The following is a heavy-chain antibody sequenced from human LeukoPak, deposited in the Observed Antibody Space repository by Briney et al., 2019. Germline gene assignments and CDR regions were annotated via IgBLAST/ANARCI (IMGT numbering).Heavy chain of an antibody. CDR1: GGSFSGYY. CDR3: ASPNYDSSGYYSY. D-gene: IGHD3-22*01. CDR2: INHSGST. J-gene: IGHJ4*02. Sequence: SETLSLTCAVYGGSFSGYYWSWIRQPPGKGLEWIGEINHSGSTNYNPSLKSRVTISVDTSKNQFSLRLSSVTAADTAVYYCASPNYDSSGYYSYWGQGTLVTVSS. V-gene: IGHV4-34*01.